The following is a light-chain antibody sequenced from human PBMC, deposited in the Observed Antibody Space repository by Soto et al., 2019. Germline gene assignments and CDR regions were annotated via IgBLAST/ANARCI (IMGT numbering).Light chain of an antibody. V-gene: IGLV2-14*01. CDR3: SSYTSRGTYV. J-gene: IGLJ1*01. Sequence: QSALTQPASVSGSAGQSITISCTGTSSDVGGYNYVSWYQQYPGKAPKVMIYEVSYRPSGVSNRFSGSKSGNAASLTISGLPPEDEADYYCSSYTSRGTYVFGTGTKLTVL. CDR1: SSDVGGYNY. CDR2: EVS.